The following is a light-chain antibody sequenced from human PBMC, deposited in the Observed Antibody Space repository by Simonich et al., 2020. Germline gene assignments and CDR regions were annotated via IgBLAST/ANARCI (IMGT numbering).Light chain of an antibody. J-gene: IGKJ1*01. CDR1: QSVLYSSNNKNY. Sequence: DIVMTQSPDSLAVSPGERATINCKSSQSVLYSSNNKNYLAWYQQKPGQPPKLLIYLASTRESGVPDRFSGSGSGIDFTLTISSLQAEDVAVYYCQQYYSTPWTFGQGTKVEIK. CDR3: QQYYSTPWT. CDR2: LAS. V-gene: IGKV4-1*01.